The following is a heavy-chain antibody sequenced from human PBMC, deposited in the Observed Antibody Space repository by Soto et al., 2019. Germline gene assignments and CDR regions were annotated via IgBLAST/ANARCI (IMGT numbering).Heavy chain of an antibody. CDR3: ARQYERAFSKDWFDP. CDR2: IYYSGST. J-gene: IGHJ5*02. D-gene: IGHD3-3*01. CDR1: GGSISSSSYY. Sequence: SETLSLTCTVSGGSISSSSYYWGWIRQPPGKGLEWIGSIYYSGSTYYNPSLKSRVTISVDTSKNQFSLKLSSVTAADTAVYYCARQYERAFSKDWFDPWGQGTLVTVSS. V-gene: IGHV4-39*01.